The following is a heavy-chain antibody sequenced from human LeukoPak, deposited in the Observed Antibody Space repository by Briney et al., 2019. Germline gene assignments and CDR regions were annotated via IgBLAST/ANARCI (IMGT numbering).Heavy chain of an antibody. V-gene: IGHV3-20*04. CDR3: ARGSGSYSTYFDF. CDR2: ISWNGGST. Sequence: GGSLTLSCAASGFNFDDYGMTWVRQAPGEGLEGVSGISWNGGSTDYVDSVKGRFTISRDNANNSLYVQMNSLRGEDTALYYCARGSGSYSTYFDFWGQGTLVTVSS. J-gene: IGHJ4*02. D-gene: IGHD1-26*01. CDR1: GFNFDDYG.